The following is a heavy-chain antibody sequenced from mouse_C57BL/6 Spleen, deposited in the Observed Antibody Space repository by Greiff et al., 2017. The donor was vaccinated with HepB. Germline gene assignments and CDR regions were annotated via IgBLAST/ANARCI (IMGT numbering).Heavy chain of an antibody. V-gene: IGHV1-61*01. CDR1: GYTFTSYW. Sequence: QVQLKQPGAELVRPGSSVKLSCKASGYTFTSYWMDWVKQRPGQGLEWIGNIYPSDSETHYNQKFKDKATLTVDKSSSTAYMQLSSLTSEDSAVYYCARRKGDYDYYYAMDYWGQGTSVTVSS. D-gene: IGHD2-4*01. CDR2: IYPSDSET. CDR3: ARRKGDYDYYYAMDY. J-gene: IGHJ4*01.